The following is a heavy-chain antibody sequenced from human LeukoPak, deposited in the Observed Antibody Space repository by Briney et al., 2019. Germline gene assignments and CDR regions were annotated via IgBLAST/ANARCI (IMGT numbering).Heavy chain of an antibody. D-gene: IGHD3-22*01. CDR1: GYSISSGYY. CDR2: IYHSGST. J-gene: IGHJ4*02. Sequence: SETLSLTCTVSGYSISSGYYWGWIRQPPGKGLEWIGSIYHSGSTYYNPSLKSRVTISVDTSKNQFSLKLSSVTAADTAVYYCAREHYYDSSGYHENYWGQGTLVTVSS. CDR3: AREHYYDSSGYHENY. V-gene: IGHV4-38-2*02.